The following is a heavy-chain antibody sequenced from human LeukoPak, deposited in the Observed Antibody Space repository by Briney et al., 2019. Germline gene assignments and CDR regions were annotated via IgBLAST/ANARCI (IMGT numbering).Heavy chain of an antibody. CDR1: GGTFSSYA. V-gene: IGHV1-69*13. D-gene: IGHD6-13*01. CDR3: ARGGHSSSWKLGKYHLGI. Sequence: SVKVSCKASGGTFSSYAISWVRRAPGQGLEWMGGIIPIFGTANYAQKFQGRVTITADEYTSTAYMELSSLRSEDTAVYYCARGGHSSSWKLGKYHLGIWGQGTLVTVSS. J-gene: IGHJ4*02. CDR2: IIPIFGTA.